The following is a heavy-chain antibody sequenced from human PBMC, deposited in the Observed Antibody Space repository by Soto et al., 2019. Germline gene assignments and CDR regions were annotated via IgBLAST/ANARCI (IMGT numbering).Heavy chain of an antibody. J-gene: IGHJ6*02. CDR1: GGTFSSYA. V-gene: IGHV1-69*13. Sequence: GASVKVSCKASGGTFSSYAISWVRQAPGQGLEWMGGIIPIFGTANYAQKFQGRVTITADESTSTAYMELSSLRSEDTAVYYCARGPDSGYVRIYGMGVWGQGTTVTVSS. D-gene: IGHD5-12*01. CDR2: IIPIFGTA. CDR3: ARGPDSGYVRIYGMGV.